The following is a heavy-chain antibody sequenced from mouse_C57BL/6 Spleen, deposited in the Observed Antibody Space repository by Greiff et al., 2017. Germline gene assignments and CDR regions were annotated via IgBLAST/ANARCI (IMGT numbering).Heavy chain of an antibody. J-gene: IGHJ2*01. D-gene: IGHD4-1*01. Sequence: QVQLQQSGAELARPGASVKMSCKASGYTFTSYTMHWVNQRPGQGLEWIGYINPSSGYTKYNQKFKDKATLTADKSSSTAYMQLSSLTSEDSAVYYCARLGPDYWGQGTTLTVSA. V-gene: IGHV1-4*01. CDR1: GYTFTSYT. CDR2: INPSSGYT. CDR3: ARLGPDY.